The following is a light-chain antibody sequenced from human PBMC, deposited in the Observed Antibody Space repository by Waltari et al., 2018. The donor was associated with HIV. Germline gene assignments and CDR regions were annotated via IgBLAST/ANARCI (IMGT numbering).Light chain of an antibody. CDR2: ENN. CDR1: SSNIGAGYE. Sequence: QSVLTQPRSVSGAPGQRVTISCTGSSSNIGAGYEVHWYKQVPGTAPKLLIYENNKRPSGVPDRFSGSNSGTSASLAITGLQAEDEADYYCQSYDSNLSGSVFGGGTKLTVV. J-gene: IGLJ3*02. V-gene: IGLV1-40*01. CDR3: QSYDSNLSGSV.